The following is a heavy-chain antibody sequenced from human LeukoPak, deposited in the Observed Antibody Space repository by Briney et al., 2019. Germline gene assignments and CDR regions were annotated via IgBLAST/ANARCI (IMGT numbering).Heavy chain of an antibody. J-gene: IGHJ4*02. D-gene: IGHD6-13*01. V-gene: IGHV3-30*04. Sequence: PGRSLRLAWAAAGFTFSSYAMHWVRQAPGKGLEWEAVISYDGSNKYYADSVKGRFSIPRDKSKKTLYLQKNSLRAEDTAVYYWAKEAAAGNPHYWGQGTLVTVSS. CDR2: ISYDGSNK. CDR1: GFTFSSYA. CDR3: AKEAAAGNPHY.